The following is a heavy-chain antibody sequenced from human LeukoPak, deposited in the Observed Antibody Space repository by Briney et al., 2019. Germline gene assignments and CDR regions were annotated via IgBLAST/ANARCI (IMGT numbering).Heavy chain of an antibody. D-gene: IGHD3-3*01. J-gene: IGHJ5*02. CDR1: GGTFSSYA. Sequence: SVKVSCKASGGTFSSYAISWVRQAPGQGLEWMGRIIPILGIANYAQKFQGRVTITADKSTSTAYMELSSLRSEDTAVYYYARVVTIFGVVKENWFDPWGQGTLVTVSS. V-gene: IGHV1-69*04. CDR2: IIPILGIA. CDR3: ARVVTIFGVVKENWFDP.